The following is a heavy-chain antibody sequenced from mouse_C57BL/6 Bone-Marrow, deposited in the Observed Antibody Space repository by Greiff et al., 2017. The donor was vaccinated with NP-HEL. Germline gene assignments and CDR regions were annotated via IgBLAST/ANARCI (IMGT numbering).Heavy chain of an antibody. CDR1: GFTFSSYA. CDR3: ARGGYYYGSPLAY. V-gene: IGHV5-4*03. J-gene: IGHJ3*01. CDR2: ISDGGSYT. D-gene: IGHD1-1*01. Sequence: EVNVVESGGGLVKPGGSLKLSCAASGFTFSSYAMSWVRQTPEKRLEWVATISDGGSYTYYPDNVKGRFTISRDNAKNNLYLQMSHLKSEDTAMYYCARGGYYYGSPLAYWGQGTLVTVSA.